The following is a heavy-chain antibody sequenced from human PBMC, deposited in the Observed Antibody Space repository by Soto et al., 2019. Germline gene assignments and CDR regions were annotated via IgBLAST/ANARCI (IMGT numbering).Heavy chain of an antibody. CDR3: ARDSVPANDSQIIGALDI. D-gene: IGHD3-22*01. CDR2: IWYDGSNK. CDR1: GFTFSSYG. Sequence: LRLSCAASGFTFSSYGMHWVRQAPGKGLARVAVIWYDGSNKYYADSVKGRFTISRDNTKNTLYLQMNSLRAEDTAVYYCARDSVPANDSQIIGALDIWGQGTMVTVSS. J-gene: IGHJ3*02. V-gene: IGHV3-33*01.